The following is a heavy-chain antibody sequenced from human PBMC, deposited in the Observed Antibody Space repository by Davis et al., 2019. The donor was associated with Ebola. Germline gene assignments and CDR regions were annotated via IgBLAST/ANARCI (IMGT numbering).Heavy chain of an antibody. Sequence: ASVKVSCKASGYTFNSYSFNWVRQAPGQGLEWMGRISHYDFSTNYGEKFQDRVTLTTDTSTNTAYMELSSLRFEDTAVYYCARAPSYRSSKWDWLDPWGQGTLVTVSS. CDR3: ARAPSYRSSKWDWLDP. V-gene: IGHV1-18*01. J-gene: IGHJ5*02. CDR2: ISHYDFST. D-gene: IGHD1-26*01. CDR1: GYTFNSYS.